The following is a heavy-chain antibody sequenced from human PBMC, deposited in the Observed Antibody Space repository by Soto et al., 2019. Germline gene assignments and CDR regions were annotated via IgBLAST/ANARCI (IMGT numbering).Heavy chain of an antibody. CDR2: IIPIRGIA. CDR3: ASRYDSRDD. V-gene: IGHV1-69*02. Sequence: QVQLVQSGAEVKKPGSSVKVSCKASGGTFSSYTISLVRQAPGQGLEWMGRIIPIRGIANYAQKFQGRVTITADKSTSTANMELSSRRSADIAVYYCASRYDSRDDGGQGTLVTVSS. J-gene: IGHJ4*02. D-gene: IGHD3-22*01. CDR1: GGTFSSYT.